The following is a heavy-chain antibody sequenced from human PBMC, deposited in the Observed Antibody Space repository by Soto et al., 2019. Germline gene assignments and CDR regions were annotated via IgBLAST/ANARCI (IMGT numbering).Heavy chain of an antibody. D-gene: IGHD1-26*01. J-gene: IGHJ3*02. V-gene: IGHV1-2*04. Sequence: ASVKVSCKASGYTFTGHYMHCVRQAPGQGLEWMGWIKPNSGGTKYAQKFQGWVTMTRDTSISTVYMELSRLTSDDTAVYYCAREVQGSGTGAFDIWGQGTMVTVSS. CDR2: IKPNSGGT. CDR1: GYTFTGHY. CDR3: AREVQGSGTGAFDI.